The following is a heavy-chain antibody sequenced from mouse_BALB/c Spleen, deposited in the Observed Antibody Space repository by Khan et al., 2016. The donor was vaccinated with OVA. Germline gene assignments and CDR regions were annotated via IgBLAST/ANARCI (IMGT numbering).Heavy chain of an antibody. J-gene: IGHJ3*01. D-gene: IGHD1-1*01. CDR2: INPSTGYT. V-gene: IGHV1-7*01. Sequence: QVQLKQSGAELAKPSASVKMSCTVSGYTFTSYWMHWVKQRPGQGLEWIVYINPSTGYTEYNPRFKDKATFTADKSSSTVYMQLSSLTSEESAVYYCANHGSSSDWLTYWGQGTPVTVSA. CDR3: ANHGSSSDWLTY. CDR1: GYTFTSYW.